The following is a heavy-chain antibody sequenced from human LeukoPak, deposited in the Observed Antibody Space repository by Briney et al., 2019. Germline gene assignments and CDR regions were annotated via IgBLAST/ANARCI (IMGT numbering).Heavy chain of an antibody. J-gene: IGHJ6*03. Sequence: PSETLSLTCTVSGGSISSGSYYWSWIRQPAGKGLEWIGRSYTSGSTNYNPSLKSRVTISVDTSNNQFSLKLSSVTDADTAIYYCARSGPYYYYYYMDVWGKGTTVTISS. V-gene: IGHV4-61*02. CDR1: GGSISSGSYY. CDR2: SYTSGST. D-gene: IGHD2-8*02. CDR3: ARSGPYYYYYYMDV.